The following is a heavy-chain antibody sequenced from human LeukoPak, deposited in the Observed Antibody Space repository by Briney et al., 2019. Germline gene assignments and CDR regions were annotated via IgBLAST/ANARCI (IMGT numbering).Heavy chain of an antibody. D-gene: IGHD3-22*01. CDR1: GGTFSSYA. CDR3: ASLYYDSSGYRDY. Sequence: SVKVSCKASGGTFSSYAISWVRQAPGQGLEWMGRIIPILGIANYAQKFQGRVTITADKSTSTAYMELSSLRSEDTAVYYCASLYYDSSGYRDYWGQGTLVTVSS. J-gene: IGHJ4*02. V-gene: IGHV1-69*04. CDR2: IIPILGIA.